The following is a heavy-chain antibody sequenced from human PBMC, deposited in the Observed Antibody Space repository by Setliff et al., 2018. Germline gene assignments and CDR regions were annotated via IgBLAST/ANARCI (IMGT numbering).Heavy chain of an antibody. V-gene: IGHV3-20*04. J-gene: IGHJ6*03. CDR1: GFTFSRYA. Sequence: SGGSLRLSCAASGFTFSRYAMNWVRQTPGKGLEWVSGISWNGASTGYTDSVKGRFTVSRDNAQNSLYLEMKSLRTEDTALYYCARAHSDYYYMDVWGKGTTVTVSS. CDR2: ISWNGAST. CDR3: ARAHSDYYYMDV. D-gene: IGHD3-10*01.